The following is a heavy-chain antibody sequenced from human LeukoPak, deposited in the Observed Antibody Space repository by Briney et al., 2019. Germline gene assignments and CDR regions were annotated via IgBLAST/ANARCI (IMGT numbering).Heavy chain of an antibody. Sequence: PGGSLRLSCAASGFTFSSYGMSWVRQAPGKGLEWVSFISSSGSTTYCADSVKGRFTISRDNAKNSLYLHMNSLRAEDTAVYYCALTRGYSGYDIDSWGQGTLVTVSS. CDR3: ALTRGYSGYDIDS. J-gene: IGHJ4*02. CDR2: ISSSGSTT. CDR1: GFTFSSYG. V-gene: IGHV3-48*04. D-gene: IGHD5-12*01.